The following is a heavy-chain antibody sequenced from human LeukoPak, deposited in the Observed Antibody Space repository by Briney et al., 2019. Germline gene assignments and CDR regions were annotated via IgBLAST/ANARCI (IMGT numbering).Heavy chain of an antibody. Sequence: GGSLRLSCAASGFTFSSYWMSWVRQAPGKGLEWVANIKQDGSEKYYVDSVKVRFTISRDNAKNSLYLQMNSLRAEDTAVYYCARQQQLTGPSEDDAFDIWGQGTMVTVSS. J-gene: IGHJ3*02. CDR1: GFTFSSYW. CDR3: ARQQQLTGPSEDDAFDI. CDR2: IKQDGSEK. V-gene: IGHV3-7*03. D-gene: IGHD6-13*01.